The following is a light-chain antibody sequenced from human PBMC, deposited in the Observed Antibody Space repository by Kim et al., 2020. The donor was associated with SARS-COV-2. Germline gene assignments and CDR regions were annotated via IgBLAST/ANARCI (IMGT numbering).Light chain of an antibody. CDR1: STNIGNNF. CDR3: GTWDSNLSSVV. J-gene: IGLJ2*01. V-gene: IGLV1-51*01. CDR2: DDN. Sequence: QHVTISCTGSSTNIGNNFVASCHHLPRTAPKLLIYDDNKRPSGIPDRFSCSKSGTSATLGITGLQTGDEADYYCGTWDSNLSSVVFGGGTQLTVL.